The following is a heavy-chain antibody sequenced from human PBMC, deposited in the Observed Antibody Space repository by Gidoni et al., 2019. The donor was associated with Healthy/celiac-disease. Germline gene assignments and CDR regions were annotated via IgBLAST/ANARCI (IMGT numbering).Heavy chain of an antibody. CDR1: GFTFDDYA. CDR3: AKDSKAAGMTYFDY. V-gene: IGHV3-9*01. CDR2: ISWNNGSI. Sequence: EVQLVESGGGLVQPGRSLSLSCAASGFTFDDYAMHGVRQAPGKGLGWVSGISWNNGSIGYADSVKGRFTITKDNAKNSLYLQMNSLRAEDTALYYCAKDSKAAGMTYFDYWGQGTLVTVSS. D-gene: IGHD6-13*01. J-gene: IGHJ4*02.